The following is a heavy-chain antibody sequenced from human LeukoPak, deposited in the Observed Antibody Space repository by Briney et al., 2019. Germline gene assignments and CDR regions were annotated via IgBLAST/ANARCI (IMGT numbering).Heavy chain of an antibody. CDR1: GGSISSGGYY. CDR2: IYYSGST. Sequence: SETLSLTCTVSGGSISSGGYYWIWIRQHPGKGLEWIGYIYYSGSTYYNPSLKSRVTISVDTSKNQFSLKLSSVTAADTAVYYCARVWHYYDSSGYRDWFDPWGQGTLVTVSS. CDR3: ARVWHYYDSSGYRDWFDP. D-gene: IGHD3-22*01. J-gene: IGHJ5*02. V-gene: IGHV4-31*03.